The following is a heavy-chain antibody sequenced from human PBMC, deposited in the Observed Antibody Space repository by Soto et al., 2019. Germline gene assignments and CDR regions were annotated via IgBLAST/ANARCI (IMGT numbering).Heavy chain of an antibody. CDR1: GGSISSYY. D-gene: IGHD3-22*01. CDR2: IYYSGST. CDR3: ASYHDSSGFYFDY. V-gene: IGHV4-59*01. J-gene: IGHJ4*02. Sequence: SDTLSLTCTVSGGSISSYYWSWIRQPPGKGLEWIGYIYYSGSTNYNPSLKSRVTISVDTSKNQFSLKLSSVTAADTAVYYCASYHDSSGFYFDYWGQGTLVTVSS.